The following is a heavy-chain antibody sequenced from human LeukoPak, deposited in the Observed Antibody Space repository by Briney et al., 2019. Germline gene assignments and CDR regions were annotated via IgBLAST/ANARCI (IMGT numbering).Heavy chain of an antibody. D-gene: IGHD5-24*01. J-gene: IGHJ4*02. CDR1: GFTFSSYA. CDR3: ARDNGLQDGYSHLDY. V-gene: IGHV3-64*01. CDR2: ISSNGGST. Sequence: GGSLRLSCAASGFTFSSYAMHWVRQAPEKGLEYVSAISSNGGSTYYANSVKGRFTISRDNSKNTLYLQMGSLRAEDMAVYYCARDNGLQDGYSHLDYWGQGTLITVSS.